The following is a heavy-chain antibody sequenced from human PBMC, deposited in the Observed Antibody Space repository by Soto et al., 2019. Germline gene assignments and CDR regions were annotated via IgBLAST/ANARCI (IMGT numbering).Heavy chain of an antibody. Sequence: QVHLVESGGGVVQRGRSLRLSCAASGFTFSNYAMHWVRQAPGKGLEWVAVISYDGSDKYNANSVKGRFTISRDNSKNTLYLQMNGLRAEDTAVYYCARDTGPNGYNYYYFGMDVWGQGTTVTVSS. D-gene: IGHD5-18*01. CDR2: ISYDGSDK. CDR3: ARDTGPNGYNYYYFGMDV. J-gene: IGHJ6*02. V-gene: IGHV3-30-3*01. CDR1: GFTFSNYA.